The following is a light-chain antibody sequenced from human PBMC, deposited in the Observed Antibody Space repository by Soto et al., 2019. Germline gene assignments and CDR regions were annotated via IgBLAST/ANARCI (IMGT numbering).Light chain of an antibody. CDR1: QSVSSN. Sequence: EIVMTESPATLSVSPGERATLSCRASQSVSSNLAWYQQKPGQDPRILIYGASSRANGIPDRFSGSESETDLTLTISRLEPEDFAVYYCQQYGSSPTLTFGGGTKVDIK. V-gene: IGKV3-20*01. CDR2: GAS. J-gene: IGKJ4*01. CDR3: QQYGSSPTLT.